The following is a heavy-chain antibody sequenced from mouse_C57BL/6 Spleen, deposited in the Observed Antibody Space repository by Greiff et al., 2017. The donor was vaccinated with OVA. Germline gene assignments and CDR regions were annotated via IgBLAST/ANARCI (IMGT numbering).Heavy chain of an antibody. Sequence: EVKLMESGAELVKPGASVKLSCTASGFNIKDYYMHWVKQRTEQGLEWIGRIDPEDGETKYAPKFQGKATITADTSSNTAYLQLSSLTSEDTAVYDCARGHYGSSYFDDWGQGTTLTVSS. CDR3: ARGHYGSSYFDD. D-gene: IGHD1-1*01. V-gene: IGHV14-2*01. CDR1: GFNIKDYY. CDR2: IDPEDGET. J-gene: IGHJ2*01.